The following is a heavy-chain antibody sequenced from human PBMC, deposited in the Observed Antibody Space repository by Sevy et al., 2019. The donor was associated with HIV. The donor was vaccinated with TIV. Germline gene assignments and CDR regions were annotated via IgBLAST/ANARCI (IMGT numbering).Heavy chain of an antibody. V-gene: IGHV3-21*01. CDR2: NSGISNYI. Sequence: GRSLRLSCAASGFTFSSYSMNWVRQAPGEGLEWVSSNSGISNYIYYADSVKGRFTIYRDNAKNSLFLKMNSLRVEDTAVYYCARRADRTYHDAFDIWGQGTMVTVSS. D-gene: IGHD2-15*01. J-gene: IGHJ3*02. CDR3: ARRADRTYHDAFDI. CDR1: GFTFSSYS.